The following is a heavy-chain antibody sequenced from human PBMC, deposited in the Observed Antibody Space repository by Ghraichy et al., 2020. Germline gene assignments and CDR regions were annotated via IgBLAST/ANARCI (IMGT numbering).Heavy chain of an antibody. CDR1: GFTFSSYG. V-gene: IGHV3-33*01. J-gene: IGHJ6*03. D-gene: IGHD1-1*01. CDR2: IWYDGSNK. CDR3: ARASGRARPYYMDV. Sequence: GGSLRLSCAASGFTFSSYGMHWVRQAPGKGLEWVAVIWYDGSNKYYADSVKGRFTISRDNSKNTLYLQMNSLRAEDTAVYYCARASGRARPYYMDVWGNGTTVTVSS.